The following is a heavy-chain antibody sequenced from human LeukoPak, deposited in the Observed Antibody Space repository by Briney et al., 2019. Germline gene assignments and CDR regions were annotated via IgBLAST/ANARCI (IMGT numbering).Heavy chain of an antibody. CDR3: ARRQYCTSSRCFLAFDI. D-gene: IGHD2-2*01. Sequence: SETLSLTCAVSGGSINNYYWGWIRQPPGKGLEWIGYIYYSGSTNYNPSLKRRVTISVDTSKNEFSLRLSSVIAADTAAYYCARRQYCTSSRCFLAFDIWGQGTMVTVSP. CDR1: GGSINNYY. V-gene: IGHV4-59*08. J-gene: IGHJ3*02. CDR2: IYYSGST.